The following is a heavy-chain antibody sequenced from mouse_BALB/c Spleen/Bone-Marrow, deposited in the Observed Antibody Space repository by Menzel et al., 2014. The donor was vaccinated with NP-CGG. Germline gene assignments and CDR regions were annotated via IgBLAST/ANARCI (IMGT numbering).Heavy chain of an antibody. J-gene: IGHJ2*01. Sequence: VKLVESGPELVKPGASVKISCKASGYAFSSSWMNWVKQRPGQGLEWIGRIYPGDGDTNYNGKFKGKATLTADKSSSTAYMQLSRLTSVDSAVYFCARDGYGKRNCFDYWGQGTTRTGAS. D-gene: IGHD2-1*01. V-gene: IGHV1-82*01. CDR3: ARDGYGKRNCFDY. CDR2: IYPGDGDT. CDR1: GYAFSSSW.